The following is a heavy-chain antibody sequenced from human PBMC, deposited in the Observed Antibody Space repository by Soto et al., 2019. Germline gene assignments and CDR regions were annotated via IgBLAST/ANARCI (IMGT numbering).Heavy chain of an antibody. CDR2: ISSSSSTI. Sequence: PGVSLRLSCAASGFTFSSYSMNWVRQAPGKGLEWVSYISSSSSTIYYADSVKGRFTISRDNAKNSLYLQMNSLRDEDTAVYYCARTKDPPLPYYYYYGMDVWGQGTTVTVSS. CDR3: ARTKDPPLPYYYYYGMDV. J-gene: IGHJ6*02. V-gene: IGHV3-48*02. CDR1: GFTFSSYS.